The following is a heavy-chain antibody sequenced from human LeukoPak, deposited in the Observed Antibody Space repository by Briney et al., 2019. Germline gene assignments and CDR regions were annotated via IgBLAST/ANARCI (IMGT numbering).Heavy chain of an antibody. CDR3: ARVDFWSGYYIDY. D-gene: IGHD3-3*01. Sequence: PSQTLSLTCTVSGGSISSGSYYWSWIRQPAGKGLEWIGRIYTSGSTNYNPSLKSRVTISVDTSNNQFSLKLSSVTAADTAVYYCARVDFWSGYYIDYWGQGTLVTVSS. J-gene: IGHJ4*02. V-gene: IGHV4-61*02. CDR1: GGSISSGSYY. CDR2: IYTSGST.